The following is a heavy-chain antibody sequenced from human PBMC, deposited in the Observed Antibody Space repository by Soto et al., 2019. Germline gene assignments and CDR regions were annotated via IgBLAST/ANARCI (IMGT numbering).Heavy chain of an antibody. CDR3: VKPHIAVAGTFDY. V-gene: IGHV3-64D*08. D-gene: IGHD6-19*01. Sequence: GGSLRLSCSASGFTFSSYAMHWVRQALGKGLEYVSAISSNGGSTYYADSVKGRFTISRDNSKNTLYLQMSSLRAEDTAVYYCVKPHIAVAGTFDYWGQGTLVTVSS. CDR2: ISSNGGST. J-gene: IGHJ4*02. CDR1: GFTFSSYA.